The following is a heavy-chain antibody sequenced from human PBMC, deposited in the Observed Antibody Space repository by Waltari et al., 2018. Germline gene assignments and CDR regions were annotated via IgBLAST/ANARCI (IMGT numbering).Heavy chain of an antibody. D-gene: IGHD3-10*01. J-gene: IGHJ3*02. V-gene: IGHV1-69-2*01. Sequence: TFADYYMHWVQQAPGKGLEWMGRVDPEDGETIYAEKFQGRVTITRNTSISTAYMELSSLRSEDTAVYYCSRMVQGETDAFDIWGQGTMVTVSS. CDR1: TFADYY. CDR2: VDPEDGET. CDR3: SRMVQGETDAFDI.